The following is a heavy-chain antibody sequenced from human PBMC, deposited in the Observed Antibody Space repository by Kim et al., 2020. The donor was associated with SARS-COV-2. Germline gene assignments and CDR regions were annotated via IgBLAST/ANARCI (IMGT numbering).Heavy chain of an antibody. V-gene: IGHV3-7*01. CDR3: ARDLVAAGGGY. D-gene: IGHD6-13*01. Sequence: GGSLRLSCAASGFTFSNYWMSWVRQAPGKGLEWVANIKQEGSEKYYVDSVKGRFTISRDNAKNSLYLQMNSLRAEDTAVYYCARDLVAAGGGYWCQGTLVTVSS. CDR2: IKQEGSEK. CDR1: GFTFSNYW. J-gene: IGHJ4*02.